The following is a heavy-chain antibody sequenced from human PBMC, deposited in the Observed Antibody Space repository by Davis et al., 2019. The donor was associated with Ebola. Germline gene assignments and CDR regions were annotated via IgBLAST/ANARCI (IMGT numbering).Heavy chain of an antibody. CDR3: ARDGEYCTNGICSTYFDN. CDR1: GFTFGSFW. Sequence: GESLKISCAASGFTFGSFWMSWVRQAPGKGLEWVSLIYSGGSTYYADSVKGRFTLSRDNSKNTLYLQMNNLRAEDTAVYYCARDGEYCTNGICSTYFDNWGQGTLVTVSS. CDR2: IYSGGST. D-gene: IGHD2-8*01. V-gene: IGHV3-66*01. J-gene: IGHJ4*02.